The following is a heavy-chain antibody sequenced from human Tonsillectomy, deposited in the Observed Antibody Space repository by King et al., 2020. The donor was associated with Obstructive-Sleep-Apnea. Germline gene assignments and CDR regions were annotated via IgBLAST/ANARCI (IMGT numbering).Heavy chain of an antibody. CDR3: ARDRGYGDYETAFDI. J-gene: IGHJ3*02. CDR2: IKQDGSEK. CDR1: GFNFSSYW. V-gene: IGHV3-7*01. Sequence: VQLVESGGGLVQPGGSLRLSCAASGFNFSSYWMSWVRQAPGKGLEWVANIKQDGSEKYYVDSVKGRFTISRDNAKNSLYLQMNSLRAEDTAVYYCARDRGYGDYETAFDIWGQGTMVTVSS. D-gene: IGHD4-17*01.